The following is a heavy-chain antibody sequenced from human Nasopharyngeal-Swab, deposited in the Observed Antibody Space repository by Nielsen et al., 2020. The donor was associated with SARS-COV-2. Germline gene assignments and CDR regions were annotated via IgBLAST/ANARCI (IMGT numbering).Heavy chain of an antibody. CDR3: ARGRDYGSGSYYYYYYYMDV. D-gene: IGHD3-10*01. CDR1: GGSISSSSYY. CDR2: IYYSGST. Sequence: SETMSLTCNVSGGSISSSSYYWGWIRQPPGKGLEWIGSIYYSGSTYYNPSLKSRVTISVDTSKNQFSLTLSSVTAADTAVYYCARGRDYGSGSYYYYYYYMDVWGKGTTVTVSS. J-gene: IGHJ6*03. V-gene: IGHV4-39*07.